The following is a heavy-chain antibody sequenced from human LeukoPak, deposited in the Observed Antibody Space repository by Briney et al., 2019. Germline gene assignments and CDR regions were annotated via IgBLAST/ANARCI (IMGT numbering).Heavy chain of an antibody. J-gene: IGHJ6*02. D-gene: IGHD2-2*01. Sequence: GGSLRLSCAASGFTFSSYGMHWVRQAPGKGLEWVAVIWYDGSNKYYADSVKGRFTISRDNSKSTLYLQMNSLRAEDTAVYYCARGDCSSTSCHRGSGYYYYGMDVWGQGTTVTVSS. CDR3: ARGDCSSTSCHRGSGYYYYGMDV. V-gene: IGHV3-33*01. CDR1: GFTFSSYG. CDR2: IWYDGSNK.